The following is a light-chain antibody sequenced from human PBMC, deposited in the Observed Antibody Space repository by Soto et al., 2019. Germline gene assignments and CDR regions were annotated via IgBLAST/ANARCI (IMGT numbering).Light chain of an antibody. CDR1: QSISSY. J-gene: IGKJ5*01. V-gene: IGKV1-39*01. CDR2: AAS. CDR3: QQTYSSFIT. Sequence: DIQMTQSPSSLSAFMGDRVTIACGASQSISSYLNWYQQKPRKAPKLLIYAASSLQSGVPSKFSGSGSGTEFTLTISPLQSEDFATYYCQQTYSSFITFGQGTRLEIK.